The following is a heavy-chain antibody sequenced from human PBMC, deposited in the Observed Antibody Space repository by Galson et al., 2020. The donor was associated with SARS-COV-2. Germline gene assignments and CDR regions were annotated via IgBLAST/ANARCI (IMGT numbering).Heavy chain of an antibody. CDR1: GASISNYY. Sequence: PSETLSLTCAVSGASISNYYWSWVRQPAGKGLEWIGRVHPTGSTNHNPSIKSRVIMSLDTSKNQVSLKLTSVTAADTAVYYCARDAGTEFDYWGQGSLVTVSS. V-gene: IGHV4-4*07. J-gene: IGHJ4*01. CDR2: VHPTGST. D-gene: IGHD1-26*01. CDR3: ARDAGTEFDY.